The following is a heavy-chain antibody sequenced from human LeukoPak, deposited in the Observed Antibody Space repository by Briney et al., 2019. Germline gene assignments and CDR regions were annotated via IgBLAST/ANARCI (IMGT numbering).Heavy chain of an antibody. CDR3: ASGPFPGYYYYYYYMDV. Sequence: SETLSLTCTVSGDSISRYYWSWIRQPAGKGLEWIGRIYTSGSTNYNPSLKSRVTMSVDTSKNQFSLKLSSVTAADTAVYYCASGPFPGYYYYYYYMDVWGKGTTVTVSS. CDR2: IYTSGST. V-gene: IGHV4-4*07. J-gene: IGHJ6*03. CDR1: GDSISRYY. D-gene: IGHD5-18*01.